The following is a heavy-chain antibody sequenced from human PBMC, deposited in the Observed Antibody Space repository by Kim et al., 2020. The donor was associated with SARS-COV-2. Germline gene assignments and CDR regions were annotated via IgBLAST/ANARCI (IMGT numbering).Heavy chain of an antibody. J-gene: IGHJ6*02. Sequence: ASVKVSCKASGYTFTSYGISWVRQAPGQGLEWMGWISAYNGNTNYAQKLQGRVTMTTDTSTSTAYMELRSLRSDDTAVYYCARDGGQLWSRTLLTYYYYGMDVWGQGTTVTVSS. D-gene: IGHD5-18*01. CDR2: ISAYNGNT. CDR3: ARDGGQLWSRTLLTYYYYGMDV. V-gene: IGHV1-18*01. CDR1: GYTFTSYG.